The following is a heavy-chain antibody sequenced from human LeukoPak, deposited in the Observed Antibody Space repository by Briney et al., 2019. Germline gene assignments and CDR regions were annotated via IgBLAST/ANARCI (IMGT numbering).Heavy chain of an antibody. D-gene: IGHD1-1*01. CDR3: AKSRSGSANWALQIFDN. CDR1: GFTFSNAW. CDR2: IKSKTDGGTT. J-gene: IGHJ4*02. V-gene: IGHV3-15*01. Sequence: GGSLRLSCAASGFTFSNAWMSWVRQAPGKGLEWVGRIKSKTDGGTTDYAAPVKGRFTISRDDSKNTLYLQMNSLRAEDTAVYFCAKSRSGSANWALQIFDNWGQGTLVTVSS.